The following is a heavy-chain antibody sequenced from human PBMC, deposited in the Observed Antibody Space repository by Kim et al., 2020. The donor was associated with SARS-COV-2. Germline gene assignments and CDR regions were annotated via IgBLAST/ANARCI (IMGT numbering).Heavy chain of an antibody. V-gene: IGHV4-59*13. Sequence: SETLSLTCTVSGGSISSYYWSWIRQPPGKGLEWIGYIYYSGSTNYNPSLKSRVTISVDTYKNQFSLKLSSVTAADTAVYYCARWVPGSLAAFAFDIWCQGTMVTVAS. D-gene: IGHD2-15*01. J-gene: IGHJ3*02. CDR2: IYYSGST. CDR1: GGSISSYY. CDR3: ARWVPGSLAAFAFDI.